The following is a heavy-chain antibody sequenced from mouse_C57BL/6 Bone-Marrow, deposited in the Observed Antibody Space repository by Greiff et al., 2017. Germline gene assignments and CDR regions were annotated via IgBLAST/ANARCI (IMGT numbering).Heavy chain of an antibody. CDR3: ARYLYDGRSYKGYYLDY. V-gene: IGHV1-7*01. J-gene: IGHJ2*01. CDR1: GYTFTSYW. Sequence: QVQLKESGAELAKPGASVKLSCKASGYTFTSYWMHWVKQRPGQGLEWIGYINPSSGYTKYNQKFKDKATLTADKSSSTAYMQLSSLTSEDSAVYYCARYLYDGRSYKGYYLDYWGQGTTLTVSS. D-gene: IGHD1-1*01. CDR2: INPSSGYT.